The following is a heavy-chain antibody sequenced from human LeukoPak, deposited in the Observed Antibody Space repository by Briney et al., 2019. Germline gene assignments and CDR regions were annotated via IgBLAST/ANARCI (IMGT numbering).Heavy chain of an antibody. CDR2: INHSGST. Sequence: PSETLSLTCAVYGGSFSGYYWSWIRQPPGKGLEWIGEINHSGSTNYNPSLKSRVTISVDTSKNQFSLKLSSVTAADTAVYYCARSQLWFGERGVFDPWGQGTLVTVSS. D-gene: IGHD3-10*01. V-gene: IGHV4-34*01. J-gene: IGHJ5*02. CDR3: ARSQLWFGERGVFDP. CDR1: GGSFSGYY.